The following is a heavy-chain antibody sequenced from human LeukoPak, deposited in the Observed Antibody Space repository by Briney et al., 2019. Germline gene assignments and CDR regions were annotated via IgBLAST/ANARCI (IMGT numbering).Heavy chain of an antibody. J-gene: IGHJ4*02. V-gene: IGHV3-30-3*02. Sequence: GGSLRLSCAASGFTFSSYAMHWVRQAPGKGLEWVAVISYDGSNKYYADSVKGRFTISRDNSKNTLYLQMNSLRAEDTAVYYCAKINVFQYFDYWGQGTLVTVSS. CDR1: GFTFSSYA. CDR3: AKINVFQYFDY. D-gene: IGHD2-21*01. CDR2: ISYDGSNK.